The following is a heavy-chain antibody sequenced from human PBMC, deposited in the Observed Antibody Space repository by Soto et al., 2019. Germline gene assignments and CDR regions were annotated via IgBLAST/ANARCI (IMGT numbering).Heavy chain of an antibody. CDR1: GFSLSNFA. J-gene: IGHJ4*02. CDR3: ARDGPHPYTRGWDFVMLDV. Sequence: QVQLVESGGGVVQPGRSLRLSCEASGFSLSNFAMHWVRQAPGKGLEWVAAISFDEANKYYAASVKGRFTISRDTSKNTLSLQMSGLRPEDTAVYYCARDGPHPYTRGWDFVMLDVWGQGALVTVSS. CDR2: ISFDEANK. D-gene: IGHD6-19*01. V-gene: IGHV3-30-3*01.